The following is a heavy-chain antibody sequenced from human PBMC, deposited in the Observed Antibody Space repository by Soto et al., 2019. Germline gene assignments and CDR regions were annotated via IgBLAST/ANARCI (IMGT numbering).Heavy chain of an antibody. D-gene: IGHD1-26*01. CDR2: ITPFNGNT. Sequence: SVKVSCKASGHTFTYRYLHWVRQAPGQALEWMGWITPFNGNTNYARKFQDRVTITRDRSMSTAYMELSSLRSEDTAMYYCANYPLNYFYYGMDGWGQGATVTVSS. V-gene: IGHV1-45*02. CDR3: ANYPLNYFYYGMDG. J-gene: IGHJ6*02. CDR1: GHTFTYRY.